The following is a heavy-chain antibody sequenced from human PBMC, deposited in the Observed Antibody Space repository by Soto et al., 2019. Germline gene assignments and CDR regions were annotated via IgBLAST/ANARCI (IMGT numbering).Heavy chain of an antibody. D-gene: IGHD1-26*01. Sequence: SVKVSCKASGGTFSSYAISWVRQAPGQGLEWMGGIIPIFGTANYAQKFQGRVTMTRDTSTSTVHMELITLRSEDTAVYYCARSQVGRPLDVWGPGTTVTVSS. CDR2: IIPIFGTA. V-gene: IGHV1-69*05. J-gene: IGHJ6*02. CDR3: ARSQVGRPLDV. CDR1: GGTFSSYA.